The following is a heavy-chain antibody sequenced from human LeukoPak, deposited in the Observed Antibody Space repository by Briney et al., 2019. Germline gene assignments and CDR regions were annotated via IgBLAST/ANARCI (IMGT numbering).Heavy chain of an antibody. D-gene: IGHD3-3*01. J-gene: IGHJ5*02. Sequence: GASVKVSCKASGGTFSSYAISWVRQAPGQGLEWMGRIIPILGIANYAQKFQGRVTITADKSTSTAYMELSSLRSEDTAVYYCAREPAGYDFWSGHNWFDPWGQGTLVTVSS. CDR2: IIPILGIA. CDR3: AREPAGYDFWSGHNWFDP. CDR1: GGTFSSYA. V-gene: IGHV1-69*04.